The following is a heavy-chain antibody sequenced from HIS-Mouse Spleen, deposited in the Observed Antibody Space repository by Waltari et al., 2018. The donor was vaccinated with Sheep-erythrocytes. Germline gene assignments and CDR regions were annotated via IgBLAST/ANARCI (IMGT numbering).Heavy chain of an antibody. V-gene: IGHV3-30*04. Sequence: QVQLVESGGGVVQPGMSLRLSCAASGFTFSCYSMHWVRQAPGKGLEWVAVISYDGSNKYYADSVKGRFTISRDNSKNTLYLQMNSLRAEDTAVYYCARVSAGELKYYFDYWGQGTLVTVSS. CDR3: ARVSAGELKYYFDY. CDR2: ISYDGSNK. J-gene: IGHJ4*02. CDR1: GFTFSCYS. D-gene: IGHD1-26*01.